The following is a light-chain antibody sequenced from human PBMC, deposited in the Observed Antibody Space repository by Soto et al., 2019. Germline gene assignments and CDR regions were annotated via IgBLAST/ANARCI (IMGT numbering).Light chain of an antibody. J-gene: IGKJ1*01. V-gene: IGKV1-27*01. Sequence: DIQMTQSPSSLSAFVGDRVTITCRASQAIRNSLAWYQQKPGRVPKLLIYAASTLQSGVPSRFSGSGSGTDFTLTISSLQPEDVATYYCQKYFSAPWTFGQGTKVDIK. CDR1: QAIRNS. CDR3: QKYFSAPWT. CDR2: AAS.